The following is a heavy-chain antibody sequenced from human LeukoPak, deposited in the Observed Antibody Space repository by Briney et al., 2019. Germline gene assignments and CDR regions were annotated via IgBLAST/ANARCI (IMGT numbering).Heavy chain of an antibody. D-gene: IGHD3-10*01. V-gene: IGHV3-23*01. CDR1: GFTFSSYA. CDR3: AKAEGSGNQPFDY. Sequence: GGSLRLSCAASGFTFSSYAMSWVRQTPGKGLQWVSFISGGGGTTYYADSVKGRFTVSRDNSKNTLYLQMSSLRAEDTAVYYCAKAEGSGNQPFDYWGQGTLVTVPS. CDR2: ISGGGGTT. J-gene: IGHJ4*02.